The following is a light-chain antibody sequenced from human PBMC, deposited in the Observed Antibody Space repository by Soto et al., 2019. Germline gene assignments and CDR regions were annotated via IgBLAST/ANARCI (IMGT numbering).Light chain of an antibody. V-gene: IGKV3-20*01. CDR2: GSS. CDR1: QTISSSF. CDR3: QQFGISPRT. J-gene: IGKJ2*01. Sequence: EIVLTQSPGTLSLFPGERATLSCRASQTISSSFVAWYQQKPGQAPRLLIYGSSTRATGIPDRFSGGGSGTDFTLTITRLDPEDFAVYYCQQFGISPRTFGQGTKLE.